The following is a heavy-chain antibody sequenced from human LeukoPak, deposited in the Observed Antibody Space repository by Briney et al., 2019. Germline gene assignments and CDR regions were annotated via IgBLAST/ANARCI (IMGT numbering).Heavy chain of an antibody. CDR2: INAGNGNI. J-gene: IGHJ6*02. V-gene: IGHV1-3*01. CDR1: GYTFTSYA. Sequence: ASVKVSCKASGYTFTSYAMHWVRQAPGQRLEWMGWINAGNGNIKYSQKFQGRVTITRDTSASTAYMELSSLRSEDTAVYYCASPRIAASFYYYYYGMDVWGQGTTVTVSS. CDR3: ASPRIAASFYYYYYGMDV. D-gene: IGHD6-25*01.